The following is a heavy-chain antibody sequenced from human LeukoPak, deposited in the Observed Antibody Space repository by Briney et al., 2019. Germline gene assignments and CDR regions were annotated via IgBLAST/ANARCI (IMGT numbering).Heavy chain of an antibody. D-gene: IGHD2-2*01. V-gene: IGHV1-46*01. Sequence: GASVKVSCKASGYTFTSYYMHWVRQAPGQGLEWMGIINPSGGSTSYAQKFQGRVTMTRDMSTSTVYMELSSLRSEDTAVYYCARESAAVHCSSTSCPTRGYDYWGQGTLVTVSS. CDR1: GYTFTSYY. J-gene: IGHJ4*02. CDR3: ARESAAVHCSSTSCPTRGYDY. CDR2: INPSGGST.